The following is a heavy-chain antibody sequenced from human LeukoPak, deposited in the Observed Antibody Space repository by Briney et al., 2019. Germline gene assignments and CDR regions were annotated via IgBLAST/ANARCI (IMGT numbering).Heavy chain of an antibody. CDR1: GYTFTSYD. J-gene: IGHJ5*02. CDR3: ARGSVVVPAAIIGSHNWFDP. D-gene: IGHD2-2*01. CDR2: MNPNSGNT. V-gene: IGHV1-8*01. Sequence: ASVKVSCKASGYTFTSYDINWVRQATGQGLEWMGWMNPNSGNTGYAQKFQGRVTMTRNTSISTAYMELSSLRSEDTAVYYCARGSVVVPAAIIGSHNWFDPWGQGTLVTVSS.